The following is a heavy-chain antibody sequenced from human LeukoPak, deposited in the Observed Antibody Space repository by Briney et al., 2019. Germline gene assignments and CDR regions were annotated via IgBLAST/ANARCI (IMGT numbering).Heavy chain of an antibody. D-gene: IGHD2-2*01. Sequence: SETLSLTCAVSGGSISSRNYYWGWIRQPPGKGLEWIGSVYYSGSTYYNPSLKSRITISVDMSKNSFSLRLSSVTAADTAVYYCTVVIVPDAILDSWGQGTLVTVSS. CDR2: VYYSGST. CDR1: GGSISSRNYY. J-gene: IGHJ4*02. CDR3: TVVIVPDAILDS. V-gene: IGHV4-39*02.